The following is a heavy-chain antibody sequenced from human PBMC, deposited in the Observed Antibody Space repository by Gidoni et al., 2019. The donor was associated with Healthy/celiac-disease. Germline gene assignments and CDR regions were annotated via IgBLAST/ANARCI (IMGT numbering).Heavy chain of an antibody. CDR2: ISSSSSYT. CDR3: ARDPLFGYYDSSGYSV. V-gene: IGHV3-11*06. J-gene: IGHJ4*02. D-gene: IGHD3-22*01. Sequence: QVQLVESGGGLVKPGGSLRLSCAASGFTFSDYYMSWIRQAPGKGLEWVSYISSSSSYTNYADSVKGRFTISRDNAKNSLYLQMNSLRAEDTAVYYCARDPLFGYYDSSGYSVWGQGTLVTVSS. CDR1: GFTFSDYY.